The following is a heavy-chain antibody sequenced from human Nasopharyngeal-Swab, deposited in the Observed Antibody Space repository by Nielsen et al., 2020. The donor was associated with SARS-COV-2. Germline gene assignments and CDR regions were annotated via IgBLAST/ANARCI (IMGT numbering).Heavy chain of an antibody. CDR1: GYTFTNYW. V-gene: IGHV5-51*01. Sequence: GGSLRLSCRGSGYTFTNYWIGWVRQMPGKGLEWMGLIYPGDSDTRYSPSFRGQVTISADKSISAAYLQWGTLKASDTAMYYCARSVVGAPYYFDNWGQGTLVTVSS. J-gene: IGHJ4*02. CDR3: ARSVVGAPYYFDN. CDR2: IYPGDSDT. D-gene: IGHD1-26*01.